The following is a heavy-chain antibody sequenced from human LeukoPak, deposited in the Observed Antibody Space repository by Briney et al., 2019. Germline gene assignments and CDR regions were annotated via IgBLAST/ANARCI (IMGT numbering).Heavy chain of an antibody. V-gene: IGHV3-7*01. D-gene: IGHD2-15*01. Sequence: GGSLRLSCAASGFTFSSYWMSWVRQAPGKGLEWVANIKQVGSEKYYVDSVKGRFTISRDNAKNSLYLQMNSLRAEDTAVYYCARDAGYCGGGSCYDYWGQGTLVTVSS. J-gene: IGHJ4*02. CDR1: GFTFSSYW. CDR2: IKQVGSEK. CDR3: ARDAGYCGGGSCYDY.